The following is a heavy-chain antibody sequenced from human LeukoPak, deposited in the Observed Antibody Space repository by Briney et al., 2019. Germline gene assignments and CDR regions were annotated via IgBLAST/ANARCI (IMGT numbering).Heavy chain of an antibody. Sequence: GASVKVSCKASGYTFTSYDINWVRQATGQGLEWMGWMNPNSGNTGYAQKFQGRVTMTRNTSISTAYMELSSLRSDDTAVYYCASLRITMVRGDSYNWFDPWGQGTLVTVSS. CDR1: GYTFTSYD. D-gene: IGHD3-10*01. CDR3: ASLRITMVRGDSYNWFDP. CDR2: MNPNSGNT. V-gene: IGHV1-8*02. J-gene: IGHJ5*02.